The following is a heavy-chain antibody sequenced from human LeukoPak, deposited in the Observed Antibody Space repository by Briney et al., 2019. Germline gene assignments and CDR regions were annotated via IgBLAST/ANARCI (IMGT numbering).Heavy chain of an antibody. D-gene: IGHD3-3*01. Sequence: GGSLILSCAASGFNYTSYTMNWVRQAPGMGLEWLSYISATRGITYYADSVKGRFTISRDNAKNSLSLQMDSLRAEDTAVYYCVRGSLASGVVVYYYYYLDVWGKGTTVTVSS. V-gene: IGHV3-48*01. CDR1: GFNYTSYT. CDR3: VRGSLASGVVVYYYYYLDV. J-gene: IGHJ6*03. CDR2: ISATRGIT.